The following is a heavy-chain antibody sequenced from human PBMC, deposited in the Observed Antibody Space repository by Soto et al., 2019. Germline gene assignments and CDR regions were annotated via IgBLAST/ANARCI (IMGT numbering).Heavy chain of an antibody. CDR2: IYSGGST. V-gene: IGHV3-66*01. CDR3: ARDPWAADY. J-gene: IGHJ4*02. CDR1: GVTVSTKY. D-gene: IGHD3-16*01. Sequence: GGSLRLSCAASGVTVSTKYMSWVRQAPGKGLEWVSVIYSGGSTFYADSVRGRFTISRDNSKNTVNLQMNSLRAEDTAVYYCARDPWAADYWGQGTLVTVPS.